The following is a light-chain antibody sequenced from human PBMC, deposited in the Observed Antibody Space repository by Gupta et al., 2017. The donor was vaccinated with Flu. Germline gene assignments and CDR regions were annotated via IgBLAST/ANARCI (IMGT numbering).Light chain of an antibody. CDR1: SSDVGGYNC. V-gene: IGLV2-14*01. CDR2: EVS. CDR3: SSYTSTYAVV. J-gene: IGLJ2*01. Sequence: QSALTQPASVSGSPGQSIPISCTGTSSDVGGYNCVSWYQQHPGKAPKLMIYEVSNRPSGVSNRFSGSKSGNTASLTISGLQDEDEADYYCSSYTSTYAVVFGGGTKLTVL.